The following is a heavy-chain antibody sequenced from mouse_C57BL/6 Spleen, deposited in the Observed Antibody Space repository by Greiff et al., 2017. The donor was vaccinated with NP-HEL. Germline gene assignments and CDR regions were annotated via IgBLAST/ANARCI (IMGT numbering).Heavy chain of an antibody. CDR1: GFTFSSYT. Sequence: EVKLVESGGGLVKPGGSLKLSCAASGFTFSSYTMSWVRQTPEKRLEWVATISGGGGNTYYPDSVKGRFTISRDNAKNTLYLQMSSLRSEDTALYYCARQPYSDAWFAYWGQGTLVTVSA. J-gene: IGHJ3*01. CDR2: ISGGGGNT. CDR3: ARQPYSDAWFAY. V-gene: IGHV5-9*01. D-gene: IGHD2-12*01.